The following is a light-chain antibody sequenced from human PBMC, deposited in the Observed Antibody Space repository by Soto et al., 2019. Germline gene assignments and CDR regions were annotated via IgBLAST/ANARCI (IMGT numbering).Light chain of an antibody. CDR2: AVS. CDR1: SSDIGAYNY. V-gene: IGLV2-8*01. J-gene: IGLJ3*02. Sequence: QSALTQPPSASGSPGQSVTISCTGTSSDIGAYNYVSWYQQHPGKAPKLMIHAVSKRPSGVPDRFSGSKSGNTASLTVSGLQAADEADYDCSSYAGSNDRWVFGGGTKVTVL. CDR3: SSYAGSNDRWV.